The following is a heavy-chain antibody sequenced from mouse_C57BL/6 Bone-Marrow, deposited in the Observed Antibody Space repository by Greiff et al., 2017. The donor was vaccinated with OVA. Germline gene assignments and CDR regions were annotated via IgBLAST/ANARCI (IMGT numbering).Heavy chain of an antibody. J-gene: IGHJ4*01. Sequence: QVQLQQPGAELVKPGASVKMSCKASGYTFTSYWITWVKQRPGQGLEWIGDIYPGSGSTNYNEKFKSKATLTVDTSSSTAYMQLSSLISEDSAVYYCARWGRGYAMDYWGQGTSVTVSS. CDR3: ARWGRGYAMDY. D-gene: IGHD1-1*01. CDR1: GYTFTSYW. CDR2: IYPGSGST. V-gene: IGHV1-55*01.